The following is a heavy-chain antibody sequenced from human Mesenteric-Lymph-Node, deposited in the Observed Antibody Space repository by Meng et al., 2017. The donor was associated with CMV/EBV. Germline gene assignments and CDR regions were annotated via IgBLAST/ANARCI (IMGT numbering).Heavy chain of an antibody. D-gene: IGHD3-10*01. V-gene: IGHV1-69*05. J-gene: IGHJ6*02. CDR2: IIPIFGTA. CDR1: GYTFTGYY. CDR3: ARDITMFRGVFPYSSGMDV. Sequence: SVKVSCKASGYTFTGYYIHWVRQAPGQGLEWMGGIIPIFGTANYAQKFQGRVTITTDESTSTAYMELSSLRSEDTAVYYCARDITMFRGVFPYSSGMDVWGQGTTVTVSS.